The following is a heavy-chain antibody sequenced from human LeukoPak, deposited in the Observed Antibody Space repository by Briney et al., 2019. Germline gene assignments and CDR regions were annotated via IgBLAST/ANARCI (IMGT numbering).Heavy chain of an antibody. D-gene: IGHD3-10*01. Sequence: SETLSLTCTVSGGSISSSRYYWGWIRQPPGKGLEWIGSISYSGRTYYNPSLKSRVTKSVDTTKNQFSLKLSSVTAADTAVYYCARGEALTMVRGVIIMRVIDIWGQGTMVTVSP. CDR1: GGSISSSRYY. J-gene: IGHJ3*02. CDR3: ARGEALTMVRGVIIMRVIDI. CDR2: ISYSGRT. V-gene: IGHV4-39*01.